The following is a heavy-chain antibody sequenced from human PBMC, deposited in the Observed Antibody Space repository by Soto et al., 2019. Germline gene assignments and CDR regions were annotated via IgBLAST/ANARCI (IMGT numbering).Heavy chain of an antibody. CDR3: AKDPPYYDFWSGSTDAFDI. CDR1: GFTFSSYA. V-gene: IGHV3-23*01. CDR2: ISGSGGST. Sequence: GGSLRLSCAASGFTFSSYARSWVRQAPGKGLEWVSAISGSGGSTYYADSVKGRFTISRDNSKNTLYLQMNSLRAEDTAVYYCAKDPPYYDFWSGSTDAFDIWGQGTMVTVSS. J-gene: IGHJ3*02. D-gene: IGHD3-3*01.